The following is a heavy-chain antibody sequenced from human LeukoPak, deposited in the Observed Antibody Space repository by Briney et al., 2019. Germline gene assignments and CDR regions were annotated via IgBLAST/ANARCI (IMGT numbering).Heavy chain of an antibody. J-gene: IGHJ4*02. CDR1: GFTFSTYE. V-gene: IGHV3-48*03. CDR2: ITSSGAAV. CDR3: ARVYHSSTWHGVDY. Sequence: PGGSLRLSCAASGFTFSTYEMNWVRQAPGKGLEWVSYITSSGAAVYYADSVKGRFTVSRDNAQKILYLQMSSLRSEDTAVYYCARVYHSSTWHGVDYWGQGTLVTVSS. D-gene: IGHD6-13*01.